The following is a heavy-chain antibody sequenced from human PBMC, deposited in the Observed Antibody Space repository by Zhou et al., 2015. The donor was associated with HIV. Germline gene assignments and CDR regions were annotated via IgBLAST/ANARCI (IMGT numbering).Heavy chain of an antibody. CDR2: IKSKTDGGTT. V-gene: IGHV3-15*01. J-gene: IGHJ6*02. Sequence: EVQLVESGGGLVKPGGSLRLSCAASGFTFSNAWMSWVRQAPGKGLEWVGRIKSKTDGGTTDYAAPVKGRFTISRDDSKNTLYLQMNSLKTEDTAVYYCTTDPLYQLLLGSYYYYGMDVWGQGTTVTVSS. CDR1: GFTFSNAW. CDR3: TTDPLYQLLLGSYYYYGMDV. D-gene: IGHD2-2*01.